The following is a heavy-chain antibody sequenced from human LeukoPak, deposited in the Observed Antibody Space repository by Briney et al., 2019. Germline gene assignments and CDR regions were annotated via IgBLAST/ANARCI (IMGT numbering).Heavy chain of an antibody. D-gene: IGHD3/OR15-3a*01. CDR1: GVSMSSYY. J-gene: IGHJ1*01. V-gene: IGHV4-59*01. CDR2: IHHSGST. Sequence: PSETLSLTCTVSGVSMSSYYWSWVRQPPGKGLEWIGNIHHSGSTNYHSSLKGRVTMSIDTSKNLFSLNLGSVTAADTAVYYCAGWVWTVSRVEYFENWGQGTLVTVSS. CDR3: AGWVWTVSRVEYFEN.